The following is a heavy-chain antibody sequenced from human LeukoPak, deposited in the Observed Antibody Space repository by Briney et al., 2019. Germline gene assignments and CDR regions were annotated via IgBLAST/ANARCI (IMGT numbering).Heavy chain of an antibody. CDR3: ARHWV. V-gene: IGHV3-23*01. CDR1: GFTFSDFD. D-gene: IGHD3-10*01. CDR2: ISRGGERT. Sequence: PGGSLRLSCATAGFTFSDFDMSWVRQAPGKGLEWVSAISRGGERTYYADSVKGRFTISRDNSKNTLYLQMNSLRAEDAAVYYCARHWVRGQGTLVTVSS. J-gene: IGHJ4*02.